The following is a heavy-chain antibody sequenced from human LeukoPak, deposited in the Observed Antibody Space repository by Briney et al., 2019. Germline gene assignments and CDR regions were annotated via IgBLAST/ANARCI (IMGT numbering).Heavy chain of an antibody. CDR1: GFTFSSYS. D-gene: IGHD6-13*01. CDR2: ISSSSSYI. J-gene: IGHJ5*02. Sequence: GGSLRLSCAASGFTFSSYSMNWVRQAPGKGLEWVSSISSSSSYIYYADSVKGRFTISRDNAKNSLYLQMNSLRAEDTAVYYCARGYIAAAQGYWFDPWGQGTLVTVAS. CDR3: ARGYIAAAQGYWFDP. V-gene: IGHV3-21*01.